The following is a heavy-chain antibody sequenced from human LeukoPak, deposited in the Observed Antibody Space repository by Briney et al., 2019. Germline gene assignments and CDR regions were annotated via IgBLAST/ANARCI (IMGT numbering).Heavy chain of an antibody. CDR2: IKGKTAAGAP. D-gene: IGHD3-3*01. CDR3: ITGDYDFWSGFYSPNHYFDY. Sequence: GGSLRLSCAASGFTFASAWMSWVRQAPGKGLEWVGRIKGKTAAGAPDYVASVKGRFTISRDDSKNTLFLQMNSLKTEDTAVYYCITGDYDFWSGFYSPNHYFDYWGQGTLVTVSS. J-gene: IGHJ4*02. CDR1: GFTFASAW. V-gene: IGHV3-15*01.